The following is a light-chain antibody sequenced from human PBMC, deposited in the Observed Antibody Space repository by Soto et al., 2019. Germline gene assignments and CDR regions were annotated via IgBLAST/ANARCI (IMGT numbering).Light chain of an antibody. CDR2: GNT. J-gene: IGLJ1*01. Sequence: QSLLTQPPSASGTPGQRVTISCSGTTSNIGRSTVSWYQQFPGAAPKLLIYGNTQRPLGVPVRFSGSKSDTSASLAISGLQSEDEADYYCATWNDGIFVFGIGTKVTVL. CDR1: TSNIGRST. CDR3: ATWNDGIFV. V-gene: IGLV1-44*01.